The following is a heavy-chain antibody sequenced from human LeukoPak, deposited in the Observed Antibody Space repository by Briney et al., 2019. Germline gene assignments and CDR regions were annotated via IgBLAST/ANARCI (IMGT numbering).Heavy chain of an antibody. V-gene: IGHV3-20*04. D-gene: IGHD6-6*01. CDR2: INWNGGST. Sequence: PGGSLRLSCAASGFTFDDYGMSWVRQAPGKGREWVSGINWNGGSTGYADSVKGRFTISRDNAKNSLYLQMNSLRAEDTALYYCARYSSSSEVYYMDVWGKGTTVTVSS. CDR3: ARYSSSSEVYYMDV. J-gene: IGHJ6*03. CDR1: GFTFDDYG.